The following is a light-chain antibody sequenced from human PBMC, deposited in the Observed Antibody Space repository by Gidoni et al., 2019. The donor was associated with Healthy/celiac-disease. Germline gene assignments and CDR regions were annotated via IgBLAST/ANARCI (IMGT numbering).Light chain of an antibody. CDR3: QQYGSSPRGT. CDR2: GAA. V-gene: IGKV3-20*01. CDR1: QSVSSSY. J-gene: IGKJ2*01. Sequence: IVLTQSPGTLSLSPGESATLSCRASQSVSSSYLAWYQQKPGQAPRRLIYGAASRATGIPDRFSGSGSGTDFTLTISRLEPEDFAVYYCQQYGSSPRGTFGQXTKLEIK.